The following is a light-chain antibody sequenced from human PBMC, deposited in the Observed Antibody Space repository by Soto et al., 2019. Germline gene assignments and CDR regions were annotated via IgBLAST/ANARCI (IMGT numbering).Light chain of an antibody. Sequence: DIQMTQSPSTLSASVGDRVTITCRASQSISSWLAWYQQKPGKAPKILIYKASSLEYGVPSRFSGSGSGTEFTLTISSLQPDDFATYYCQQYKSSWTFGQGTKVEIK. V-gene: IGKV1-5*03. CDR1: QSISSW. CDR3: QQYKSSWT. J-gene: IGKJ1*01. CDR2: KAS.